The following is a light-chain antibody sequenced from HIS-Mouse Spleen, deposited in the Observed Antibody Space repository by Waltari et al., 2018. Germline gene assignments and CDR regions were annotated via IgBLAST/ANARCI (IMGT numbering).Light chain of an antibody. V-gene: IGLV2-8*01. J-gene: IGLJ2*01. Sequence: QSALTQPPSASGSPGQSVTISCTGTSSDVGGYNYVSWYQQPPGQAPKLMIYEVSKRPSGVPDRFSGSKSGNTASLTVSGLQAEDEADYYCSSYAGSNNVVFGGGTKLTVL. CDR2: EVS. CDR1: SSDVGGYNY. CDR3: SSYAGSNNVV.